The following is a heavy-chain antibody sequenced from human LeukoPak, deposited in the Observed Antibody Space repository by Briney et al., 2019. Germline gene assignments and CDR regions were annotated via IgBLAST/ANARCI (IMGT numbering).Heavy chain of an antibody. V-gene: IGHV3-23*01. CDR1: GFALTSYA. CDR2: ISISGVST. Sequence: GGSLRLSCAASGFALTSYAMSWVRQAPGQGLELVSSISISGVSTYYADSVKGRFTISRDNSENTLHLQMNSLRVEDTAIYFCARCMVLRQGWCNWFDHWGQGTLVTVSS. CDR3: ARCMVLRQGWCNWFDH. D-gene: IGHD2-8*01. J-gene: IGHJ5*02.